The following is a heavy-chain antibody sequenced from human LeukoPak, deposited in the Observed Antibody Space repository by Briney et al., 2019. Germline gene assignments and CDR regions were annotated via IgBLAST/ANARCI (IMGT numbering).Heavy chain of an antibody. V-gene: IGHV3-7*03. J-gene: IGHJ3*02. Sequence: GGSLRLSCAASGFTFSSNWMTWVRQAPGKVLEWVANIKQDGSEKYYVDSVKGRFTISRDNAKNSLSLQMNTLKTEDTAVYYCTRLSRGASDIWGQGTMVTVSS. CDR3: TRLSRGASDI. CDR2: IKQDGSEK. CDR1: GFTFSSNW. D-gene: IGHD2/OR15-2a*01.